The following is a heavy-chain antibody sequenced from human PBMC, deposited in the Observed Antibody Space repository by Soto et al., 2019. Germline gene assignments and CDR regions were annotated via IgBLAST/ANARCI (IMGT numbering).Heavy chain of an antibody. J-gene: IGHJ4*02. CDR1: GFTFTNAW. Sequence: PGGSLRLSCAASGFTFTNAWMSWVRQAPGKGLEWIGRIKTKAEGGTTDYTTPVKGRFIISRDDSKNTLYLQMNSLRVEDTAVYYCTKSYGRDCWGQGTLVTVSS. D-gene: IGHD3-10*01. V-gene: IGHV3-15*01. CDR3: TKSYGRDC. CDR2: IKTKAEGGTT.